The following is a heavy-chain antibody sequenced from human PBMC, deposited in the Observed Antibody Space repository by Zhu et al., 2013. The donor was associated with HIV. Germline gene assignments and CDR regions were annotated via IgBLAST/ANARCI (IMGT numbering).Heavy chain of an antibody. D-gene: IGHD3-10*01. CDR2: IIPIFGTA. J-gene: IGHJ4*02. CDR1: GGTFSSYA. Sequence: QVQLVQSGAEVKKPGSSVKVSCKASGGTFSSYAISWVRQAPGQGLEWMGGIIPIFGTANYAQKFQGRVTITADKSTSTAYMELSSLRSEDTAVYYCARGGPHYYGSGSYYDYWGQGTLVTVSS. CDR3: ARGGPHYYGSGSYYDY. V-gene: IGHV1-69*06.